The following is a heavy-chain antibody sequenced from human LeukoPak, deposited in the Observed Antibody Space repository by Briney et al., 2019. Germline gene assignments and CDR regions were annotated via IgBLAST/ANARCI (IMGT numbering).Heavy chain of an antibody. D-gene: IGHD3-22*01. CDR3: ASLTYYYDSSGYPSPRHDAFDI. CDR1: GHTLTELS. CDR2: FDPEPGET. Sequence: ASVKVSCKVSGHTLTELSMHWVRQAPGKGLEWMGGFDPEPGETVYAQKFHGRVSMTEDTSTDTAYMELSSLKSEDTAMYYCASLTYYYDSSGYPSPRHDAFDIWGQGTMVTVSS. V-gene: IGHV1-24*01. J-gene: IGHJ3*02.